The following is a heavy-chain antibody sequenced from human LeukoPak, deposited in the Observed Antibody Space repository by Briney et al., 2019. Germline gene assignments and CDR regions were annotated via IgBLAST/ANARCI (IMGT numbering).Heavy chain of an antibody. CDR2: IYHSGST. Sequence: KSSETLSLTCTVSGYSISSGYYWGWIRQPPRKGLEWIGSIYHSGSTYYNPSLKSRVTISVDTSKNQFSLKLSSVIAADTAVYYCARVNYYDSSGYYPPGDYWGQGTLVTVSS. J-gene: IGHJ4*02. V-gene: IGHV4-38-2*02. CDR1: GYSISSGYY. CDR3: ARVNYYDSSGYYPPGDY. D-gene: IGHD3-22*01.